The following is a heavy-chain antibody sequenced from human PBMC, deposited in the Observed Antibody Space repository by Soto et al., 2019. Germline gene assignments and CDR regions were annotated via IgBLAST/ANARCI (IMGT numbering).Heavy chain of an antibody. V-gene: IGHV3-48*01. CDR2: IGSNSRII. CDR3: ARVIGLGWSDY. J-gene: IGHJ4*02. CDR1: GFTFSTYA. Sequence: EVPLVESGGGLVQPGGSLRLSCAASGFTFSTYAMNWVRQAPGKGLEWVSYIGSNSRIIYYADSVKGRFTISRDNAKNSLYLQMNSLRAEDTAVYYCARVIGLGWSDYWGQGTLVTVSS. D-gene: IGHD1-26*01.